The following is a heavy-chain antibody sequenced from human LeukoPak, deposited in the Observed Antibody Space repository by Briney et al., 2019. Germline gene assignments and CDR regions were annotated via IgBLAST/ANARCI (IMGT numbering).Heavy chain of an antibody. CDR2: MNPNSGNT. CDR3: ARGGGYDYVWGSYPFIYYYYGMDV. CDR1: XFTSXX. D-gene: IGHD3-16*02. V-gene: IGHV1-8*01. J-gene: IGHJ6*02. Sequence: XFTSXXINWVRQATGQGLEWMGWMNPNSGNTGYAQKFQGRVTMTRNTSISTAYMELSRLRSEDTAVYYCARGGGYDYVWGSYPFIYYYYGMDVWGQGTTVTVSS.